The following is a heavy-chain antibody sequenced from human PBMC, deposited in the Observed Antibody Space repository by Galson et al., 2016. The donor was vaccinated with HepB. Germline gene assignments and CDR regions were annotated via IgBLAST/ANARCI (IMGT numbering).Heavy chain of an antibody. J-gene: IGHJ4*02. CDR2: INHSGST. D-gene: IGHD2-2*01. Sequence: EPLSLTCAVYGGSFSGYYWSWIRQPPGKGLEWIGEINHSGSTNYNPSLKSRVTISVDTSKNQFSLRLSSVTAADTAVYYCASEGEYCSSTSCSPPGNYWGQGTLVTVSS. V-gene: IGHV4-34*01. CDR1: GGSFSGYY. CDR3: ASEGEYCSSTSCSPPGNY.